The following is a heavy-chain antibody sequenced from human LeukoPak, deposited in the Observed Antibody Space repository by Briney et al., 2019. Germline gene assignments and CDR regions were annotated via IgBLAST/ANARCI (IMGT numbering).Heavy chain of an antibody. CDR2: IYHSGST. V-gene: IGHV4-38-2*02. CDR1: GYSISSGCY. Sequence: SETLSLTCTVSGYSISSGCYWGWIRQPTGKWLEWIGSIYHSGSTYYNPSLKSRVTISVDTSKNQFSLKLSSVTAADTAVYYCARDDYYYYYMDVWGKGTTVTVSS. CDR3: ARDDYYYYYMDV. J-gene: IGHJ6*03.